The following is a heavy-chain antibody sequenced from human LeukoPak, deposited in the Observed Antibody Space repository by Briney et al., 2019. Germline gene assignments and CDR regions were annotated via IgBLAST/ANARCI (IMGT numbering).Heavy chain of an antibody. Sequence: SETLSLTCAVYGGSFTNYYCSWIRQPPGKGLEWIGEINDSGKTNYNPSFMSRVNISVNTSKNHFSLKLSSVTATDTAVYYCARRWNYGRNYYIDVWGKGATVSVSS. V-gene: IGHV4-34*01. CDR1: GGSFTNYY. CDR2: INDSGKT. D-gene: IGHD1-7*01. CDR3: ARRWNYGRNYYIDV. J-gene: IGHJ6*03.